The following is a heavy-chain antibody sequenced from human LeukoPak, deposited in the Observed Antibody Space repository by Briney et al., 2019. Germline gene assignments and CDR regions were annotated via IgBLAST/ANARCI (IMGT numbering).Heavy chain of an antibody. D-gene: IGHD3-10*01. CDR1: GGSFSGYY. V-gene: IGHV4-34*01. Sequence: PSETLSLTCAVYGGSFSGYYWSWIRQPPGKGLEWIGEINHSGSTNYNPSPKSRVTISLDTSKNQFSLKLSSVTAADTAVYYCARIRNYGSGTYIPFVDYWGQGTLVTVSS. CDR2: INHSGST. CDR3: ARIRNYGSGTYIPFVDY. J-gene: IGHJ4*02.